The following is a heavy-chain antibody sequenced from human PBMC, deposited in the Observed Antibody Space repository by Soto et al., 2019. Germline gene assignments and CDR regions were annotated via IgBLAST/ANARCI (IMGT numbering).Heavy chain of an antibody. J-gene: IGHJ5*02. Sequence: SETLSLTCTVSGGSISNYYWNWIRQSPGKGLEWIGYIYSSGSTHYNPSLQNRVTISIDTSKNQVSLKVNSVSPEDTAVYYCARDFNAGMITWGQGTLVTVSS. D-gene: IGHD3-16*01. CDR2: IYSSGST. CDR1: GGSISNYY. V-gene: IGHV4-59*12. CDR3: ARDFNAGMIT.